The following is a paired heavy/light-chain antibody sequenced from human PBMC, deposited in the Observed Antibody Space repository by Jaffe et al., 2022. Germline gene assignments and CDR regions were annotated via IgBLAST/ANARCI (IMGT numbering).Heavy chain of an antibody. Sequence: EVQLLESGGGLVQPGGSLRLSCVASGFTFSSYAMNWVRQAPGTGLEWVAVICGNGLSAFYADSVKGRITISRDNSKNTLFLQMNSLRAEDTAVYYCAKLGGDYVYDYNYYMDVWGKGTTVTVSS. J-gene: IGHJ6*03. V-gene: IGHV3-23*01. CDR3: AKLGGDYVYDYNYYMDV. CDR2: ICGNGLSA. CDR1: GFTFSSYA. D-gene: IGHD4-17*01.
Light chain of an antibody. Sequence: QSALTQPRSVSGSPGQSVTISCTGASSDVGGYNYVSWYQQYPGKAPKLMIYDVNKRPSGVPDRFSGSKSGNTASLTISGLQPEDEADYYCCSFSGTYTWVFGGGTELTVL. CDR3: CSFSGTYTWV. CDR1: SSDVGGYNY. J-gene: IGLJ3*02. V-gene: IGLV2-11*01. CDR2: DVN.